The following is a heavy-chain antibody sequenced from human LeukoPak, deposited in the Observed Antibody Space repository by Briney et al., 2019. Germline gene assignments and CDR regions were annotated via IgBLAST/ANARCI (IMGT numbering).Heavy chain of an antibody. Sequence: SETLSVTCTVSGGSISSYYWSWIRQPPGKGLEWIGYIYYSGSTNYNPSLKSRVTISVDTSKNQFSLKLSSVTAADTAVYYCARGNRGDDFWSGYSPSYYYYGMDVWGQGTTVTVSS. CDR2: IYYSGST. V-gene: IGHV4-59*01. J-gene: IGHJ6*02. CDR3: ARGNRGDDFWSGYSPSYYYYGMDV. CDR1: GGSISSYY. D-gene: IGHD3-3*01.